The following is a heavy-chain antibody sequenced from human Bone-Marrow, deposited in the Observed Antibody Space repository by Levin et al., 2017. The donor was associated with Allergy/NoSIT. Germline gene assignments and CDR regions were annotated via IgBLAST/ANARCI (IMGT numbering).Heavy chain of an antibody. J-gene: IGHJ4*02. CDR1: GGSVSSGSYY. D-gene: IGHD4-23*01. Sequence: SETLSLTCTVSGGSVSSGSYYWSWIRQPPGKGLEWIAYIYHSGSTKYYPSLKSRVTISLDTSRNQFSLRLTSLTAADTAVYYCARGSYFGGLSFDCWGKGTLVTVSS. CDR3: ARGSYFGGLSFDC. V-gene: IGHV4-61*01. CDR2: IYHSGST.